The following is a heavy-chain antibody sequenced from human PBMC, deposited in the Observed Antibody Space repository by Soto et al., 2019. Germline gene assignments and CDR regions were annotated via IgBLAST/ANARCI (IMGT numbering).Heavy chain of an antibody. CDR3: ARPSGYDKFSAFDI. CDR2: IYPGDSDT. D-gene: IGHD5-12*01. Sequence: HGESLKISCKGSGYSFTSYWIGWVRQMPGKGLEWMGIIYPGDSDTRYSPSFQGQVTTSADKSISTAYLQWSSLKASGTAMYYCARPSGYDKFSAFDIWGQGTMVTVSS. J-gene: IGHJ3*02. V-gene: IGHV5-51*01. CDR1: GYSFTSYW.